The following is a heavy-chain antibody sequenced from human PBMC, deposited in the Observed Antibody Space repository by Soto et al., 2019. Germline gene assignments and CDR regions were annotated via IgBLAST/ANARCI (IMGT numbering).Heavy chain of an antibody. Sequence: QVQLQQWGAGLLKPSETLSLTCAVYGGSFSGYYWSWIRQPPGKGLEWIGEINHSGSTNYNPSLKSRVTISVDTSKNQFSLKLSSVTAADPAVYYCARGWGALFDYWGQGALVTVSS. J-gene: IGHJ4*02. CDR1: GGSFSGYY. CDR3: ARGWGALFDY. CDR2: INHSGST. V-gene: IGHV4-34*01. D-gene: IGHD7-27*01.